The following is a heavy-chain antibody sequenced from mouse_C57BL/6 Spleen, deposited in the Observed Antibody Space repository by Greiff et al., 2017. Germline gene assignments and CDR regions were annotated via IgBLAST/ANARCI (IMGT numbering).Heavy chain of an antibody. J-gene: IGHJ2*01. CDR3: ASVHYGSFYFGG. Sequence: VQLQQSGAELVRPGTSVKLSCTASGYTFTSYWMHWVKQRPGQGLEWIGVIDPSDSYTNYAQKFKGKATLTGDTSSSTAYLQLSSLTSEDTAVYYCASVHYGSFYFGGWGKGTTVTVSS. CDR1: GYTFTSYW. V-gene: IGHV1-59*01. CDR2: IDPSDSYT. D-gene: IGHD1-1*01.